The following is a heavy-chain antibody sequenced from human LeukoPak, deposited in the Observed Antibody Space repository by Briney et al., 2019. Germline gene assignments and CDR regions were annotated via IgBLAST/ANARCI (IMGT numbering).Heavy chain of an antibody. D-gene: IGHD4-17*01. CDR1: GFTFSIYG. CDR2: IWYDGSNN. CDR3: ARESPTTVSPYYFDY. J-gene: IGHJ4*02. V-gene: IGHV3-33*01. Sequence: GGSLRLFCAASGFTFSIYGMHWVRQAPGKGLEWVAVIWYDGSNNYYADSVKGRFTISRDNSKNTLYLQMNSLRAEDTAVYYCARESPTTVSPYYFDYWGQGTLVTVSS.